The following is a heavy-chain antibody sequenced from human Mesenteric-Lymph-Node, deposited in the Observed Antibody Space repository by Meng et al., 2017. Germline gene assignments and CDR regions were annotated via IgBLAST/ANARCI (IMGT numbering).Heavy chain of an antibody. CDR3: AKDMGLEALPDL. CDR1: GFTFDDYA. CDR2: INWDGSRT. J-gene: IGHJ2*01. Sequence: GESLKISCAASGFTFDDYAMHWVRQAPGKGLEWVSLINWDGSRTYYADSVKGRFTVSRDNNKNSLYLQMNSLRTEDTALYYCAKDMGLEALPDLWGRGTLVTVSS. D-gene: IGHD2-15*01. V-gene: IGHV3-43*02.